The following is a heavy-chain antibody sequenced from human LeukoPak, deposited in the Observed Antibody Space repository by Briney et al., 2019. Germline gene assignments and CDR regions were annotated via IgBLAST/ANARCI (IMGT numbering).Heavy chain of an antibody. Sequence: PGGSLRLSCAASGFTFSSYWMSWVRQAPGKGLEWVSVLFSGGNTYYADSVKGRFTVSRDNSRNTLYLQMNSLRAEDTAVYYCARESGFGALFPHCMDVWGQGTTVTVSS. CDR3: ARESGFGALFPHCMDV. CDR2: LFSGGNT. J-gene: IGHJ6*02. CDR1: GFTFSSYW. V-gene: IGHV3-53*01. D-gene: IGHD3-10*01.